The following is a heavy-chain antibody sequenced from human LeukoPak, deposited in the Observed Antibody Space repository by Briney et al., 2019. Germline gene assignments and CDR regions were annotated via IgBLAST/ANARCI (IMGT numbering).Heavy chain of an antibody. J-gene: IGHJ4*02. CDR3: ARLQTTTYYYDSSGYQYYFDY. Sequence: ASVKVSCKASGGTFSSYAISWVRQAPGQGLEWMGGIIPIFGTANYAQKFQGRVTITTDESTSTAYMELSSLRSEDTAVYYCARLQTTTYYYDSSGYQYYFDYWGQGTLVTVSS. V-gene: IGHV1-69*05. CDR2: IIPIFGTA. CDR1: GGTFSSYA. D-gene: IGHD3-22*01.